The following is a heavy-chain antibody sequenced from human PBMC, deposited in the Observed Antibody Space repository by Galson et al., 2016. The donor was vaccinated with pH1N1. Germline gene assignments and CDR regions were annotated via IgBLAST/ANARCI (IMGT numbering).Heavy chain of an antibody. D-gene: IGHD4-17*01. Sequence: PALVKPTQTLTLTCTFSGFSLSTSGMRVSRIRQPPGKALEWLARIDWDDDKFYSTSLKTRLTISKDTSKNQVVLTMTNMDPVDTATYYCARNLYGDYADYFDYWGQGTLVTVSS. CDR1: GFSLSTSGMR. J-gene: IGHJ4*02. CDR2: IDWDDDK. CDR3: ARNLYGDYADYFDY. V-gene: IGHV2-70*04.